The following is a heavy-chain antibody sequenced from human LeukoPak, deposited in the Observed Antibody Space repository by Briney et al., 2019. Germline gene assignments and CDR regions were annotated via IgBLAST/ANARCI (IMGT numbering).Heavy chain of an antibody. CDR3: ARGIPLYSSSWYFNY. D-gene: IGHD6-13*01. Sequence: XAVXGGSXSXYYWSWLRQPPGKGLEWIGEINHSGSTNYNPSLKSRVTISVDTSKNQFSLKLSSVTAADTAVYYCARGIPLYSSSWYFNYWGQGTLVTVSS. J-gene: IGHJ4*02. V-gene: IGHV4-34*01. CDR1: GGSXSXYY. CDR2: INHSGST.